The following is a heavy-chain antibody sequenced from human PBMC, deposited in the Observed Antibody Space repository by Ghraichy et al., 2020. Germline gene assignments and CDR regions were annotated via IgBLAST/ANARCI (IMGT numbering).Heavy chain of an antibody. CDR3: ARGQLGYGFDP. J-gene: IGHJ5*02. D-gene: IGHD1-1*01. Sequence: SETLSLTCAVYGGSFSGYYWSWIRQPPGKGLEWIGEINHSGSTNYNPSLKSRVTISIDTSKNQFSLKLSSVTAADTAVYYCARGQLGYGFDPWGQGTLVTVSS. CDR2: INHSGST. V-gene: IGHV4-34*01. CDR1: GGSFSGYY.